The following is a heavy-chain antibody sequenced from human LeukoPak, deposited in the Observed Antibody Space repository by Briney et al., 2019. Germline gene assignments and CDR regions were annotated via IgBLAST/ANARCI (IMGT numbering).Heavy chain of an antibody. D-gene: IGHD5-18*01. Sequence: ASVKVSCKASGYTFTSYAMNWVRQAPGQGLEWMGWINTNTGNPTYAQGFTGRFVFSLDTSVSTAYLQISSLKAEDTAVYYCARDLGSRYGYRAIWFDPWGQGTLVTVSS. CDR2: INTNTGNP. CDR3: ARDLGSRYGYRAIWFDP. V-gene: IGHV7-4-1*02. CDR1: GYTFTSYA. J-gene: IGHJ5*02.